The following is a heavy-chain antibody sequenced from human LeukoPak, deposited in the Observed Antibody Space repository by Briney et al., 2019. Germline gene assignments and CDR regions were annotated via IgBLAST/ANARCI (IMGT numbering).Heavy chain of an antibody. D-gene: IGHD1-26*01. J-gene: IGHJ4*02. CDR3: MTQMGPTARGYFDY. CDR1: GFTFNNAW. Sequence: GGSLRLSCAVSGFTFNNAWMSWVRQAPGKGLEWVGRIRSKTDGGTTDYPPPVKGRFTISRDDSKNALYLQMDSLKTEDTAVCYCMTQMGPTARGYFDYWGQGTLVTVSS. V-gene: IGHV3-15*01. CDR2: IRSKTDGGTT.